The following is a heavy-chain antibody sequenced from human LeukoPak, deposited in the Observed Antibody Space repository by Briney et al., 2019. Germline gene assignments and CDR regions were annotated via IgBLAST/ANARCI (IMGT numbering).Heavy chain of an antibody. Sequence: ASVKVSCKASGGTFSSYAISWVRQAPGQGLEWMGGIIPIFGTANYAQKFQGRVTITTDESTSTAYMELSSLRSEDTAVYYCARDRGYSYGHAGYYFDYWGQGTLVTVSS. V-gene: IGHV1-69*05. J-gene: IGHJ4*02. CDR2: IIPIFGTA. CDR3: ARDRGYSYGHAGYYFDY. D-gene: IGHD5-18*01. CDR1: GGTFSSYA.